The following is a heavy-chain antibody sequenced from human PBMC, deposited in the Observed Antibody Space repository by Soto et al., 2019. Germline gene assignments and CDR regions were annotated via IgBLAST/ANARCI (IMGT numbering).Heavy chain of an antibody. D-gene: IGHD3-16*01. V-gene: IGHV1-8*01. CDR3: ARVGYDYVFELTDY. CDR2: MNPNSGNT. Sequence: ASVKVSCKASGYTFTSYDINWVRQATGQGLEWMGWMNPNSGNTGYAQKFQGRVTMTRNTSISTAYMELSSLRSEDTAVYYCARVGYDYVFELTDYWGQGTLVTVSS. CDR1: GYTFTSYD. J-gene: IGHJ4*02.